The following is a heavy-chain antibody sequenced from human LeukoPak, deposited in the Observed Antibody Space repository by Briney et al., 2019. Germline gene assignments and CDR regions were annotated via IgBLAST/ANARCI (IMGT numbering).Heavy chain of an antibody. CDR2: IYAGDSGT. J-gene: IGHJ4*02. CDR3: ARRANKDGHNYDYYDY. V-gene: IGHV5-51*01. D-gene: IGHD5-24*01. CDR1: GFRISNYW. Sequence: GESLKISCKASGFRISNYWIGWVRQMPGEGLEWMGIIYAGDSGTRYSPSFGGQVTVSADKSINTAYMEWSSLKAPDTAVYYCARRANKDGHNYDYYDYWGQGTLVSASS.